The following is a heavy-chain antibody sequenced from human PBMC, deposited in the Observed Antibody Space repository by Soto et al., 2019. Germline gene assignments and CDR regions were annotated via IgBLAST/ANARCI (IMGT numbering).Heavy chain of an antibody. CDR3: VRSQGGEFQLLYAFDI. CDR2: IIPMFGST. V-gene: IGHV1-69*01. J-gene: IGHJ3*02. D-gene: IGHD1-26*01. CDR1: GGTFSTYS. Sequence: QVQLVQSGAEVKKPGSSVKVSCKASGGTFSTYSVSWVRQAPGQGLEWMGGIIPMFGSTKYAQTFQDRVTVTVQQSTSTVYMELSSLRSDDTAVYYCVRSQGGEFQLLYAFDIWGQGTKVTVSS.